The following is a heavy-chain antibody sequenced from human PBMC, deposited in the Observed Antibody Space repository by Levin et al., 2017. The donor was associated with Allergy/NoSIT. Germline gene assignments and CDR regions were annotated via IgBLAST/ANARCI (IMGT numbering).Heavy chain of an antibody. CDR1: GFTFSDHY. D-gene: IGHD2-15*01. J-gene: IGHJ4*02. V-gene: IGHV3-72*01. CDR2: IRNRANSYTT. Sequence: GGSLRLSCAASGFTFSDHYMDWVRQAPGKGLEWVGRIRNRANSYTTEYAASVKGRFTISRDDSKNSLYLQMNSLKTEDTAVYYCARRSGGSWHFDYWGQGTLVTVSS. CDR3: ARRSGGSWHFDY.